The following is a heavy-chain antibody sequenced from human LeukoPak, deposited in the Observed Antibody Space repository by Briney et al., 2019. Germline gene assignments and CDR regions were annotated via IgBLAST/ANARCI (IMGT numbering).Heavy chain of an antibody. Sequence: SVFSFRDAGVSWEGKARGRGLEWEGRLKSKTDGGATTSAAPVKGRFTTSRDVSKATLFLQMNSLKTEDTAVYYCTAENCARTSCDAHYWGQGTLVTVSS. J-gene: IGHJ4*02. CDR3: TAENCARTSCDAHY. CDR2: LKSKTDGGAT. D-gene: IGHD2-2*01. CDR1: VFSFRDAG. V-gene: IGHV3-15*06.